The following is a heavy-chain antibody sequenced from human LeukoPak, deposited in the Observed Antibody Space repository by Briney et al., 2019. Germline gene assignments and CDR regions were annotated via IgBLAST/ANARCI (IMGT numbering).Heavy chain of an antibody. J-gene: IGHJ4*02. Sequence: SETLSLICTVSGGSVSSGSYYWSWIRQPPGKGLEWIVYIYYSGSTNYNPSLKSRVTISVDTSKNQFSLKLSSVTAADTAVYYCAREPRGSPYGDYAVEFDYWGQGTLVTVSS. D-gene: IGHD4-17*01. V-gene: IGHV4-61*01. CDR3: AREPRGSPYGDYAVEFDY. CDR1: GGSVSSGSYY. CDR2: IYYSGST.